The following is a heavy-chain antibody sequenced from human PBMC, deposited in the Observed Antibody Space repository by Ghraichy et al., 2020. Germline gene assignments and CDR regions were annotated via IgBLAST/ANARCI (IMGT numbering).Heavy chain of an antibody. CDR3: ARIEESNSDREIDY. CDR1: GFTFSTYQ. CDR2: ISASGATT. Sequence: GGSLRLSCAASGFTFSTYQMNWVRQAPGKGLEWISFISASGATTYYAESVKGRFTISRDMAKNSRYLQMNSLRAEDTAVYYCARIEESNSDREIDYWGQGTLVTVSS. V-gene: IGHV3-48*03. D-gene: IGHD4-11*01. J-gene: IGHJ4*02.